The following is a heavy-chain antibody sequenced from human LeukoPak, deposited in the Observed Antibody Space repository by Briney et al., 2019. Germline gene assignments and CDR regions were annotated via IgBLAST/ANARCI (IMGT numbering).Heavy chain of an antibody. CDR2: INPNSGGT. D-gene: IGHD3-9*01. V-gene: IGHV1-2*02. J-gene: IGHJ3*02. CDR3: ARDDGRYFDRLGHDAFDI. Sequence: ASVKVSCKASGYTFTGYYMHWVRQAPGQGLEWMGWINPNSGGTNYAQKFQGRVTITADESTSTAYMELSSLRSEDTAVYYCARDDGRYFDRLGHDAFDIWGQGTLVTVSS. CDR1: GYTFTGYY.